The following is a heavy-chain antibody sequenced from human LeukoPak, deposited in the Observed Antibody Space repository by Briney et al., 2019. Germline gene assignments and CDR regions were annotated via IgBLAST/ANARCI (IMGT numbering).Heavy chain of an antibody. CDR2: ISWNSGSI. D-gene: IGHD1-26*01. J-gene: IGHJ4*02. Sequence: GRSLRLSCAASGFTFDDYAMHWVRQAPGKGLEWVSGISWNSGSIGYADSVKGRFTISRDNAKNSLYLQMNSLRAEDTALYYCAKLPLDGSSGYWGQGTLVTVSS. V-gene: IGHV3-9*01. CDR1: GFTFDDYA. CDR3: AKLPLDGSSGY.